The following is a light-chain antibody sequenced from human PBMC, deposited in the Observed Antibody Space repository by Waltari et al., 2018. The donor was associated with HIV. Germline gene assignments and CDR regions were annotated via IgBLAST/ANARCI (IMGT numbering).Light chain of an antibody. CDR1: SPNIGYNY. Sequence: QSVLTQPPSASGTPGQRVTISCSGSSPNIGYNYVNWYQHIPGTAPKLLIYRNTQRPSGVPDRFSGSKSGTSASLAISGLRSDDEADYYCVAWDDTLSGHVVIGGGTKLTVL. J-gene: IGLJ2*01. CDR2: RNT. CDR3: VAWDDTLSGHVV. V-gene: IGLV1-47*01.